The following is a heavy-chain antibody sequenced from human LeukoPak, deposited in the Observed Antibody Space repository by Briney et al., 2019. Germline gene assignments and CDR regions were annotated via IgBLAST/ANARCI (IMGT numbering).Heavy chain of an antibody. Sequence: PGGSLRLSCAASGFTFSSYCMNWVRQAPGKGLEWVSSISSSSSYIYYADSVKGRFTISRDNSKNTLYLQMNSLRAEDTAVYYCARAGSSGYYYGDLYYFDYWGQGTLVTVSS. V-gene: IGHV3-21*01. CDR2: ISSSSSYI. CDR1: GFTFSSYC. CDR3: ARAGSSGYYYGDLYYFDY. J-gene: IGHJ4*02. D-gene: IGHD3-22*01.